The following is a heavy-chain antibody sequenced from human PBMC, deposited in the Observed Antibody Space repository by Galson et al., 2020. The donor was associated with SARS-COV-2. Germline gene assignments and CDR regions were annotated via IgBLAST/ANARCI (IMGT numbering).Heavy chain of an antibody. CDR1: GYYVSTTNY. V-gene: IGHV4-38-2*02. CDR2: VYPSGTT. J-gene: IGHJ2*01. D-gene: IGHD3-22*01. Sequence: SETLSLTCTVSGYYVSTTNYWGWVRQPPGRGLEWIGSVYPSGTTYSNPSLKSRVTISVDTSKNQCSLRLDSVTAADTALYYCARQGVNMIVLVTVPGWYFDLWGRGTLVTVSS. CDR3: ARQGVNMIVLVTVPGWYFDL.